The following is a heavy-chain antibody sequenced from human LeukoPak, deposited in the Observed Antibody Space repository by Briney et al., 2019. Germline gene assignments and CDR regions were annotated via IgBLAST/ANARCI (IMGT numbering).Heavy chain of an antibody. CDR3: ARDSPHQRFDY. CDR1: GYTFIDYW. V-gene: IGHV1-2*02. CDR2: IDLKTGDI. J-gene: IGHJ4*02. Sequence: ASVTVSCTASGYTFIDYWIHWVRQAPGQGLEWMGRIDLKTGDITSAQKFQGRVTMTRDTSISTTYMDLSGLGTDDTAVYYCARDSPHQRFDYWGQGTLVTVSS.